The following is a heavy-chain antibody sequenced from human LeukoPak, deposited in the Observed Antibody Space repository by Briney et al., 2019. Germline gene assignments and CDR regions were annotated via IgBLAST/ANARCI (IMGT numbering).Heavy chain of an antibody. CDR1: GFTFSNYV. CDR2: ITASGDST. Sequence: PGGSLRLSCAASGFTFSNYVMIWVRQAPGKGLEWVSGITASGDSTYYGDSVKGRFTMSRDNSKNTVYLQMNSLRAEDTAVYYCACSSSWYHFDYWGQGTLVTVSS. V-gene: IGHV3-23*01. CDR3: ACSSSWYHFDY. J-gene: IGHJ4*02. D-gene: IGHD6-13*01.